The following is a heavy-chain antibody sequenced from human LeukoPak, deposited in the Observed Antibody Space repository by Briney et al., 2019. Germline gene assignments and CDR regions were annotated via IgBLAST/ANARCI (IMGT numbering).Heavy chain of an antibody. CDR2: IYSGGST. J-gene: IGHJ4*02. D-gene: IGHD6-19*01. V-gene: IGHV3-66*01. Sequence: PGGSLRLSCAASGFTVSSNYMSWVRQAPGKGLEWVSVIYSGGSTYYADSVKGRFTISRDNSKNTLYLQMNSRRAEDTAVYYCARDYGAVAEDYWGQGTLVTVSS. CDR3: ARDYGAVAEDY. CDR1: GFTVSSNY.